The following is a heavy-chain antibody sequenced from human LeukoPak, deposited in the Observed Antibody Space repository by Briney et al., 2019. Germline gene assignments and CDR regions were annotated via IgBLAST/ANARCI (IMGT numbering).Heavy chain of an antibody. CDR2: ISGSGGST. D-gene: IGHD1-26*01. Sequence: PGGTLRLSCAASGFTFSSYGMSWVRQTPEKGLEWVSGISGSGGSTYYADSVKGRFTISRDNSKNTLYLQMNSLRAEDTAVYYCAKDTVGTFGFFDYWGQGTLVTVSS. J-gene: IGHJ4*02. CDR1: GFTFSSYG. V-gene: IGHV3-23*01. CDR3: AKDTVGTFGFFDY.